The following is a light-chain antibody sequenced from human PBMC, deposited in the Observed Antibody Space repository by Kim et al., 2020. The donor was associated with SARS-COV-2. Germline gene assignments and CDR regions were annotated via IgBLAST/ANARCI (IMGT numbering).Light chain of an antibody. CDR1: SLIPYY. J-gene: IGLJ2*01. CDR2: GKN. Sequence: SSELTQDPAVSVALGQTVRITCPGDSLIPYYATWYQQKPGQAPIVVIYGKNNRPSGIPDRFSASSSGNTASLTITGTQAGDEADYYCTSRPINDNVVFGG. CDR3: TSRPINDNVV. V-gene: IGLV3-19*01.